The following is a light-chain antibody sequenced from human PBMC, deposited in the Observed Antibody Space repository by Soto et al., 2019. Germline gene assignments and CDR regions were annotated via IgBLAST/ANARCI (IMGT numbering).Light chain of an antibody. CDR1: QSVSSN. CDR3: QQYNNWPRT. Sequence: EIVMTQSPATLSVSPGERATLSCRASQSVSSNLAWYQKRPGQAPKFLINGASTRATGIPARFSGSGSGTDFTLTISSVQPEDFAVYYCQQYNNWPRTFGQGTKVEVK. CDR2: GAS. V-gene: IGKV3-15*01. J-gene: IGKJ1*01.